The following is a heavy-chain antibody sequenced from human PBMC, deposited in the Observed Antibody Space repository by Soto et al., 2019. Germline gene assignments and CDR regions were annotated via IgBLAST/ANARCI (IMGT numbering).Heavy chain of an antibody. CDR1: GGSISSSSYH. V-gene: IGHV4-39*01. CDR2: VYYTGRD. Sequence: PSETLSLTCTVSGGSISSSSYHWGWIRQPPGKGLEWIGSVYYTGRDYYDPSLRSRVTISVDTSKNQFSLKMSSVTAADTAVYYCARLPQDTTWAYIDYWGQGTLVTVSS. D-gene: IGHD2-15*01. CDR3: ARLPQDTTWAYIDY. J-gene: IGHJ4*02.